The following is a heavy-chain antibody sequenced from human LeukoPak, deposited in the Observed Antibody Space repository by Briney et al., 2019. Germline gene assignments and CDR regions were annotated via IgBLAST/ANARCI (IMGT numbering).Heavy chain of an antibody. V-gene: IGHV3-30*02. CDR1: GFTFSSFG. Sequence: PGGSLRLSCAASGFTFSSFGMHWVRQAPGKGLEWVAFIRYDGSNKYYADSVEGRFTISRDNSKNTLYLQMNSLRAEDTAVYYCAKDLSGWGYYFDYWGQGTLVTVSS. D-gene: IGHD3-10*01. CDR2: IRYDGSNK. J-gene: IGHJ4*02. CDR3: AKDLSGWGYYFDY.